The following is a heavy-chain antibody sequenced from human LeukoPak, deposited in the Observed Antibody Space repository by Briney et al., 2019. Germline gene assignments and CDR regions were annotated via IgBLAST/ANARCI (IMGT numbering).Heavy chain of an antibody. J-gene: IGHJ4*02. D-gene: IGHD6-19*01. Sequence: SETLSLTCTVSGYSISSGYYWGWIRQPPGKGLEWIGSIYHSGSTYYNPSLKSRVTISVDTSKNQFSLKLSSVTAADTAVYYCATVYQWQGTLIDCWGQGTLVTVSS. CDR3: ATVYQWQGTLIDC. V-gene: IGHV4-38-2*02. CDR1: GYSISSGYY. CDR2: IYHSGST.